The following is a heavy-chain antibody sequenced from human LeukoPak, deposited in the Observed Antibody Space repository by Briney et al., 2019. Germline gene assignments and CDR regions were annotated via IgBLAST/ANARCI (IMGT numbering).Heavy chain of an antibody. D-gene: IGHD4-17*01. V-gene: IGHV3-7*01. CDR1: GFTFSRHW. CDR3: VRGPHYGAYTDYFDY. Sequence: GGSLRLSCAASGFTFSRHWMSWVRQAPGKGLEWVATIKQGGSENYYVDSVKGRFAISRDDANNSLYLQMNGLRVEDTALYYCVRGPHYGAYTDYFDYWGQGTLVTVSS. J-gene: IGHJ4*02. CDR2: IKQGGSEN.